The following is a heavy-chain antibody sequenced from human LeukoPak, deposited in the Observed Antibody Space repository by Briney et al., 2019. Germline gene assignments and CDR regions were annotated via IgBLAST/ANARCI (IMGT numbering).Heavy chain of an antibody. CDR1: GGSIRSSNYY. CDR2: IYYSGST. V-gene: IGHV4-39*07. CDR3: ARDTSYYDSSGPSIDY. J-gene: IGHJ4*02. Sequence: SETLSLTCNVSGGSIRSSNYYWGWIRQPPGKGLEWIGIIYYSGSTYYNPSLKSRVTISIDTSKNHFSLKLSSVTAADTAVYYCARDTSYYDSSGPSIDYWGQGTLVTVSS. D-gene: IGHD3-22*01.